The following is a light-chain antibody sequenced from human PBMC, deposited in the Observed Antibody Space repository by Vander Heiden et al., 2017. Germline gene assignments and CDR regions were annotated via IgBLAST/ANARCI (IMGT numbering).Light chain of an antibody. CDR2: GAF. CDR3: QQYDNWPLT. CDR1: QSISSH. Sequence: DIVTPPSPATLSVSPGERVTLSCRASQSISSHLAWYQQKPGQAPRLLIYGAFIRASGIPTSFSGGGSGTDFTLTISTLQSEDFAVYYCQQYDNWPLTFGGGTKVEIK. J-gene: IGKJ4*01. V-gene: IGKV3-15*01.